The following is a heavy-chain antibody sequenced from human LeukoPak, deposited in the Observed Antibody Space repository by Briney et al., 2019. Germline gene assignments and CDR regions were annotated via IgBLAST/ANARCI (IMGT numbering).Heavy chain of an antibody. D-gene: IGHD3-3*01. CDR2: ISAYNGNT. CDR1: GYTFTSYG. CDR3: ARYYPRYDFWSGYYSYYFDY. Sequence: GASVKVSCKASGYTFTSYGISWVRQAPGQGLEWMGWISAYNGNTNYAQKLQGRVTMTTDTSTSTAYMELRSLRSDDTAVYYCARYYPRYDFWSGYYSYYFDYWGQGTLVTVSS. J-gene: IGHJ4*02. V-gene: IGHV1-18*01.